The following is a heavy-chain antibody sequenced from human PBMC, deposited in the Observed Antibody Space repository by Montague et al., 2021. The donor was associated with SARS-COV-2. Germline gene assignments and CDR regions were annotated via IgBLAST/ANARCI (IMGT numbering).Heavy chain of an antibody. Sequence: SLRLSCAASEFTFSRFCMHWVRQAPGQGLEWVSSISVRRNYLFYADSVKGRFTISRDNRKSSLYLQMNSLRPEDTAVYYCASGNPFRIVGATTEYHGLAIWGQGTMVTVSS. D-gene: IGHD1-26*01. J-gene: IGHJ3*02. CDR3: ASGNPFRIVGATTEYHGLAI. V-gene: IGHV3-21*06. CDR1: EFTFSRFC. CDR2: ISVRRNYL.